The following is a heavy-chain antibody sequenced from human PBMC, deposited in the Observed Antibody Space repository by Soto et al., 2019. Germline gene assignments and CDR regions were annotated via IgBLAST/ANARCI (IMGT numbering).Heavy chain of an antibody. CDR3: ARRVYGDWYFDL. D-gene: IGHD3-10*01. CDR2: IFHSGNT. J-gene: IGHJ2*01. CDR1: GGSISSSNW. Sequence: QVQLQESGPGLVKPSGTLSLTCAVSGGSISSSNWWSWVRQPPGKGLEWIGEIFHSGNTNYHPSLKSQVTISVDKSNNRFSLKLSSVTAADTAVYYCARRVYGDWYFDLWGRGTLVTVSS. V-gene: IGHV4-4*02.